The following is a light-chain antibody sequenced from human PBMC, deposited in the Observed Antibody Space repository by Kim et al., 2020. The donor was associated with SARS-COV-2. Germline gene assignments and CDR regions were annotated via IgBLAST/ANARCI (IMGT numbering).Light chain of an antibody. CDR1: HGISSY. J-gene: IGKJ3*01. CDR2: AAS. V-gene: IGKV1-8*01. CDR3: QQYYSYPGT. Sequence: ASTGDRVTITCRASHGISSYLAWYQQKPGKAPKLLIYAASTLQSGVPSRFSGSGSGTDFTLTISCLQSEDFATYYCQQYYSYPGTFGPGTKVDIK.